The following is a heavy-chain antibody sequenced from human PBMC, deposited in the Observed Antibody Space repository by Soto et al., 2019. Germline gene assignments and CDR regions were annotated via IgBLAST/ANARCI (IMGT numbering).Heavy chain of an antibody. CDR3: ARDVLIVVVPAPTLYYYYGMDV. D-gene: IGHD2-2*01. CDR2: ISANSGNT. CDR1: GYTFTRYD. Sequence: ASVTVSCQASGYTFTRYDSNWVRQATGQGLEWMGWISANSGNTNYAQKLQGRVTMTTDTSTSTAYMELRSLRSDDTAVYYRARDVLIVVVPAPTLYYYYGMDVWGQGTTVTVSS. J-gene: IGHJ6*02. V-gene: IGHV1-18*01.